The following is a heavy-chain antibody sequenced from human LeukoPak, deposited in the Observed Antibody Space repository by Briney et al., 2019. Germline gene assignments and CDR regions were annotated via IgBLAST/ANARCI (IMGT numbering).Heavy chain of an antibody. CDR1: GYTFTSYD. V-gene: IGHV1-8*01. D-gene: IGHD3-10*01. J-gene: IGHJ6*03. Sequence: ATVKVSCKASGYTFTSYDINWVRQATGQGLEWMGWMNPNSGKTGYAQKFQGRVTMTRNTSITTAYMELSSLRSEDTAVYYCARGYGSGSYYRYYYYYYMDVWGKGTTVTISS. CDR3: ARGYGSGSYYRYYYYYYMDV. CDR2: MNPNSGKT.